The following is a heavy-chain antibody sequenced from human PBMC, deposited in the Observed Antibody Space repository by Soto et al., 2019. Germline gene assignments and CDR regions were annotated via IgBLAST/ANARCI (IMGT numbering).Heavy chain of an antibody. CDR1: GFTFSSYA. D-gene: IGHD3-22*01. Sequence: GGSLRLSCAASGFTFSSYAMHWVRQAPGKGLEWVAVISYDGSNKYYADSVKGRFTISRDNSKNTLYMQMNSLRAEDTAVYYCARDLDPSYYYDSSGSALIDYWRQGTLVTVSS. CDR2: ISYDGSNK. J-gene: IGHJ4*02. CDR3: ARDLDPSYYYDSSGSALIDY. V-gene: IGHV3-30-3*01.